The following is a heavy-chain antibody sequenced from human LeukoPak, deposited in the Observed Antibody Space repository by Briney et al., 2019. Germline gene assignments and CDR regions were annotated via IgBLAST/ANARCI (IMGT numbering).Heavy chain of an antibody. J-gene: IGHJ4*02. CDR3: ARDQNSSSGKDY. Sequence: PSETLSLTCTVSGGSISSSSYYWGWIRQPPGKGLEWIGSIYYSWSTYYNPSLKSRVTISVDTSKNQFSLKLSSVTAADTAVYYCARDQNSSSGKDYWGQGTLVTVSS. CDR2: IYYSWST. D-gene: IGHD6-6*01. V-gene: IGHV4-39*07. CDR1: GGSISSSSYY.